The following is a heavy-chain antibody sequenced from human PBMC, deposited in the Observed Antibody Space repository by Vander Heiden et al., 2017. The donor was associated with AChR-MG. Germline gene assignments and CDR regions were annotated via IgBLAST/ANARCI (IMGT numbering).Heavy chain of an antibody. CDR2: VFHSGGT. V-gene: IGHV4-38-2*02. CDR3: ARDKPRRAVSGTADS. Sequence: QVQLQESGQGLGRPWEPLSLTSAVSGYSISQGYYWGWIRKPPGKGLEWIGSVFHSGGTYYNPSLKSRVSISVDTSKNQFSLRLNFVTAADTAVYYCARDKPRRAVSGTADSWGQGTLVTVSS. J-gene: IGHJ4*02. D-gene: IGHD6-19*01. CDR1: GYSISQGYY.